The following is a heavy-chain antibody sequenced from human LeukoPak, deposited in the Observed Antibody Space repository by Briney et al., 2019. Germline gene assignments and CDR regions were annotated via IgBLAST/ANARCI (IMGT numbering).Heavy chain of an antibody. CDR1: VGSFSGYY. D-gene: IGHD6-19*01. V-gene: IGHV4-34*01. J-gene: IGHJ4*02. CDR2: INHSGRT. CDR3: ARTFRNSGWGIDY. Sequence: SETLSLTSAVSVGSFSGYYWSWIPHPPGKGLEWIGEINHSGRTNYNPSLTSRVTILVDTSKNQFSLRLTSVTAADTAVYYCARTFRNSGWGIDYWGQGTQVTVSS.